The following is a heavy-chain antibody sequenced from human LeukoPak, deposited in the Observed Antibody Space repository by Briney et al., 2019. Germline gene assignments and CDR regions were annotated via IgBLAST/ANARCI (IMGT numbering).Heavy chain of an antibody. V-gene: IGHV3-30-3*01. CDR1: GFTFSSYA. J-gene: IGHJ4*02. Sequence: GGSLRLSCAASGFTFSSYAMHWVRQAPGKGLEWVAVISYDGLNEYYADSVKGRFTISRDNSKNTLYLQMNSLRAEDTAVYYCARDHGDTVVRXIDYWGQGTLVTV. D-gene: IGHD2-15*01. CDR2: ISYDGLNE. CDR3: ARDHGDTVVRXIDY.